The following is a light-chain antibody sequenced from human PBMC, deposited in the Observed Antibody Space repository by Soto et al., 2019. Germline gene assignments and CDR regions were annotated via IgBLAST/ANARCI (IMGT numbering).Light chain of an antibody. CDR1: TGPVTSSNY. CDR2: DTS. Sequence: QSVVTQEPSLTVSPGGTVTLTCGSSTGPVTSSNYPYWFQQKPGQAPRTLIYDTSNKHSWTPARFSGSLLGGKAALTLSGAQPEDEADYYCLVSDSGEEIFGGGTQLTVL. CDR3: LVSDSGEEI. J-gene: IGLJ2*01. V-gene: IGLV7-46*01.